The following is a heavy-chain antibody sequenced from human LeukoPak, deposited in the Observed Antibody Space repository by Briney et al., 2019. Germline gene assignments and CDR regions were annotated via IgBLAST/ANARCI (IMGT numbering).Heavy chain of an antibody. D-gene: IGHD2-2*02. CDR3: ARAAGILYYYYMDV. J-gene: IGHJ6*03. CDR2: IYYSGST. CDR1: GGSISSSSYY. Sequence: SETLPLTCTVSGGSISSSSYYWGWIRQPPGKGLEWIGSIYYSGSTYYNPSLKSRVTISVDTSKNQFSLKLSSVTAADTAVYYCARAAGILYYYYMDVWGKGTTVTVSS. V-gene: IGHV4-39*07.